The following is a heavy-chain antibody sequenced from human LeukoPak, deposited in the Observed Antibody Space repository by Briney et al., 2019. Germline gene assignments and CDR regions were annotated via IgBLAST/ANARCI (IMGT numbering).Heavy chain of an antibody. CDR3: AKSKGYGLIDI. J-gene: IGHJ3*02. CDR1: GGSISSYY. Sequence: KPSETLSLTCTVSGGSISSYYWGWVRPPPGKALEWIGNIFYSGSTYYSPSLKRRVTISLDTSRNQLSLKLNSVTAADTAVYYSAKSKGYGLIDIWGQGTMVTVSS. CDR2: IFYSGST. V-gene: IGHV4-59*12. D-gene: IGHD2/OR15-2a*01.